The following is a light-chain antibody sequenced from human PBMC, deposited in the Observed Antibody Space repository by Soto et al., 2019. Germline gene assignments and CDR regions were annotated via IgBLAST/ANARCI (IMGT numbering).Light chain of an antibody. Sequence: QSVLTQPPSASGTPGQRVTISCSGSRSNIGTNTVNWYQQFPGTAPKLIIYSNNQRPSGVPDRFSGSKSGTSASLAISGLQSEDEADYFCAAWDDSLNGLFGTGTKLTVL. CDR2: SNN. CDR3: AAWDDSLNGL. V-gene: IGLV1-44*01. CDR1: RSNIGTNT. J-gene: IGLJ1*01.